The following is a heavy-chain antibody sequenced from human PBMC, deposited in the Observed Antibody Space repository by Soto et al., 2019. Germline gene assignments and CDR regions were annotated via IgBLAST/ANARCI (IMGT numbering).Heavy chain of an antibody. V-gene: IGHV4-4*07. J-gene: IGHJ5*02. CDR3: GREIAVAGTGVSWFHP. D-gene: IGHD6-19*01. Sequence: SETLSLTCTVSGGSISSYYWGWIRQPAGKGLEWIGRIYTSGSTNYHTSLKSRVTMSVDPPKNQSSLNLSAVTAATTAVYYFGREIAVAGTGVSWFHPWGQGTLVTVSS. CDR1: GGSISSYY. CDR2: IYTSGST.